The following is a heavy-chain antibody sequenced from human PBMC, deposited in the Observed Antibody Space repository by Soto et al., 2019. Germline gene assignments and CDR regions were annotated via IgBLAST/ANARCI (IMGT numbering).Heavy chain of an antibody. V-gene: IGHV3-53*01. Sequence: GGSLRLSCAASGFTFSGKKYLTWGRQAPGKGLEWVSALYSTDGTFYADSVKGRFTISKDNSKNTFYLQLNSLRPDDTAVYYCATWLLREHAFDIWGLGTMVTVSS. CDR2: LYSTDGT. J-gene: IGHJ3*02. CDR1: GFTFSGKKY. D-gene: IGHD2-15*01. CDR3: ATWLLREHAFDI.